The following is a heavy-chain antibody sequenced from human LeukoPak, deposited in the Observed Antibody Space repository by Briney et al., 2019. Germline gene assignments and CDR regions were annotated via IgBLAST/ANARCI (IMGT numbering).Heavy chain of an antibody. Sequence: ASVKVSCKASGYTFTGYYMHWVRQAPGQGLEWMGWINPNSGGTNYAQKFQGRVTMTRDTSISTAYMELSRLRSDDTAVYYCAREYYYDSSGYYSRKANHKYYYGMDVWGQGTTVTVSS. CDR1: GYTFTGYY. V-gene: IGHV1-2*02. CDR2: INPNSGGT. CDR3: AREYYYDSSGYYSRKANHKYYYGMDV. J-gene: IGHJ6*02. D-gene: IGHD3-22*01.